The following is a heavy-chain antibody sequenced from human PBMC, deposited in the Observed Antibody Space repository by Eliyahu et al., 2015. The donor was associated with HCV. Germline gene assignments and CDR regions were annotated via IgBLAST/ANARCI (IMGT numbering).Heavy chain of an antibody. D-gene: IGHD5-18*01. V-gene: IGHV4-59*08. CDR2: IYYTGST. Sequence: IRQPPGKGLEWIGYIYYTGSTNYNPSLKSRVTISVDTSKNQFSLKLSSVTAADTAVYYCARQPPNTASFDYWAQGTLVTVSS. J-gene: IGHJ4*02. CDR3: ARQPPNTASFDY.